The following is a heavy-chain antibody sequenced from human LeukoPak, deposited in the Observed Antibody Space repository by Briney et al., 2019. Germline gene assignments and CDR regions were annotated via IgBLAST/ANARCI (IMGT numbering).Heavy chain of an antibody. V-gene: IGHV3-7*01. J-gene: IGHJ4*02. CDR1: GFTFSSYW. Sequence: GGSLRLSCAASGFTFSSYWMSWVRQAPGKGLEWAANIKQDGSEKYYVDSVKGRFTISRDNAKNSLYLQMNSLRAEDTAVYYCARDDGDYGDYVNDYWGQGTLVTVSS. D-gene: IGHD4-17*01. CDR3: ARDDGDYGDYVNDY. CDR2: IKQDGSEK.